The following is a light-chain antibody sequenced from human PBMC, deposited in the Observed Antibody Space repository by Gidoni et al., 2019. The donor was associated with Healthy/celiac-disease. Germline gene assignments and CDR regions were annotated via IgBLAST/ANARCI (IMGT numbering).Light chain of an antibody. CDR1: QSVSSN. CDR3: QQYNNWPPPWT. J-gene: IGKJ1*01. CDR2: GAS. V-gene: IGKV3-15*01. Sequence: EIVMTQSPATLSVSPGERATLSCRASQSVSSNLAWYQQKPGQAPRLLIYGASTRATGIPARFSGSGSGTEFTLTISSLQYEDCAVYYCQQYNNWPPPWTFGQGTKVEIK.